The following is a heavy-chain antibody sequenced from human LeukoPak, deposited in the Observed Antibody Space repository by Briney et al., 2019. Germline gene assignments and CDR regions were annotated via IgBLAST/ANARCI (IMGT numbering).Heavy chain of an antibody. CDR3: ARESIAVAGAPFDY. CDR1: GFTFSSYE. V-gene: IGHV3-48*03. CDR2: ISSGSTI. D-gene: IGHD6-19*01. J-gene: IGHJ4*02. Sequence: RGSLRLSCAASGFTFSSYEMNWVRQAPGKGLEWVSYISSGSTIYDADTVKGRFTISRDNAKNSLYLQMNSLRAEDTAVYYCARESIAVAGAPFDYWGQGTLVTVSS.